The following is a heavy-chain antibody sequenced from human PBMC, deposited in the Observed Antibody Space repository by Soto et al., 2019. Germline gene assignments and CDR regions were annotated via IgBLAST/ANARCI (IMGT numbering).Heavy chain of an antibody. D-gene: IGHD3-10*01. V-gene: IGHV4-30-4*01. CDR1: GGSISSGDYY. CDR2: IYYSGST. CDR3: AREFILRGVIIGMDV. J-gene: IGHJ6*02. Sequence: SETVSLTCTVSGGSISSGDYYWSWIRQPPGKGLEWIGYIYYSGSTYYNPSLKSRVTISVDTSKNQFSLKLSSVTAADTAVYYCAREFILRGVIIGMDVWGQGTTVTVSS.